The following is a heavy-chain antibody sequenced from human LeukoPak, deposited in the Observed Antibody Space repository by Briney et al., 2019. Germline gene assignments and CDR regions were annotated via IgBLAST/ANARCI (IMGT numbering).Heavy chain of an antibody. V-gene: IGHV7-4-1*02. CDR3: ARDIVLMVYASVGWFDP. CDR2: INTNTENP. CDR1: GYTFTSYG. Sequence: RASVKVSCKASGYTFTSYGISWVRQAPGQGLEWMGWINTNTENPTYAQGFTGRFVFSLDTSVSTAYLQISSLKAEDTAVYYCARDIVLMVYASVGWFDPWGQGTLVTVSS. D-gene: IGHD2-8*01. J-gene: IGHJ5*02.